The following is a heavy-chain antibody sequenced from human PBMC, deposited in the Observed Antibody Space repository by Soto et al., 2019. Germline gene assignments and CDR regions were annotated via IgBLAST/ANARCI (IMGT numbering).Heavy chain of an antibody. CDR2: INPNSGGT. J-gene: IGHJ4*02. V-gene: IGHV1-2*02. CDR1: GYTFTGYY. CDR3: ARDRRLVSQRQQLVPGY. Sequence: GASVKVSCKASGYTFTGYYMHWVRQAPGQGLEWMGWINPNSGGTNYAQKFQGRVTMTRDTSISTAYMELSRLRSDDTAVYYCARDRRLVSQRQQLVPGYWGQGTPVPVSS. D-gene: IGHD6-13*01.